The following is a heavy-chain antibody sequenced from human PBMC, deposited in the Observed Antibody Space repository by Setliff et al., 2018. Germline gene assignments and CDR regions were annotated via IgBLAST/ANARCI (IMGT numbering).Heavy chain of an antibody. CDR1: GGSFSDYY. V-gene: IGHV4-34*01. CDR2: INHSGST. D-gene: IGHD6-6*01. Sequence: SETLSLTCTVYGGSFSDYYWGWVRQPPGKGLEWIGEINHSGSTNYIPSLKSRLTISVDTSKNQFSLKLSSVTAADTAVYYCTSTPRGGINITTRAGAFDSWGQGTLVTVSS. CDR3: TSTPRGGINITTRAGAFDS. J-gene: IGHJ4*02.